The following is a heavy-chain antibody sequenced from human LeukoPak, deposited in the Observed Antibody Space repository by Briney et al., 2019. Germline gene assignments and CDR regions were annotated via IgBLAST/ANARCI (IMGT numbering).Heavy chain of an antibody. V-gene: IGHV3-48*01. CDR3: ARDSIVVVVAATYFDY. J-gene: IGHJ4*02. Sequence: GGSLRLSCAASGFTFSTYSMNWVRQAPGKGLEWISYISSSSSTIYYADSVKGRFTISRDNAKNSLYLQMNSLRAEDTAVYYCARDSIVVVVAATYFDYWGQGTLVTVSS. D-gene: IGHD2-15*01. CDR2: ISSSSSTI. CDR1: GFTFSTYS.